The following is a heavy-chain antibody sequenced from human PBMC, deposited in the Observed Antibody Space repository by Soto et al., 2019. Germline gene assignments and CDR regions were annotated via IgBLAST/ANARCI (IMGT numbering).Heavy chain of an antibody. J-gene: IGHJ4*01. CDR3: AREAEYLSSGLDD. CDR1: GFSFSCYN. Sequence: GGSLRLSCAASGFSFSCYNMNWVRQAPGKGLEWVSSISGDSNYIYYADSVKGRFTISRDNAKNSLYLEMNSLRAEDTAVYYCAREAEYLSSGLDDWGQGTLVTVSS. CDR2: ISGDSNYI. V-gene: IGHV3-21*06. D-gene: IGHD2-2*01.